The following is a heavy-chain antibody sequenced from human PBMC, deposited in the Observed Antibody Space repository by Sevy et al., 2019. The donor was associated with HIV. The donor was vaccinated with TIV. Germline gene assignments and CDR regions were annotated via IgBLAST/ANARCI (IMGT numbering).Heavy chain of an antibody. D-gene: IGHD5-12*01. Sequence: ASVKVSCKASGDTFGNYAIAWVRQAPGQGLEWMGGIIPVFGSADSAQKFQDRVTISADVSTSTAYMELRKLRSEDTAVYYGARSNPYGYNYSYYYGMDVWGQGTTVTVSS. J-gene: IGHJ6*02. CDR1: GDTFGNYA. V-gene: IGHV1-69*13. CDR3: ARSNPYGYNYSYYYGMDV. CDR2: IIPVFGSA.